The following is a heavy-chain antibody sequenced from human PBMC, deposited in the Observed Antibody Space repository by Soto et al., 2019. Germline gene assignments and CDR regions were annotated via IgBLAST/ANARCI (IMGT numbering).Heavy chain of an antibody. CDR1: GGSLISGGYY. CDR2: IYYTGKT. CDR3: ARVFAGSFDY. D-gene: IGHD2-21*01. Sequence: SETLSLTCTVSGGSLISGGYYFIWLRQLPGKGLEWIGYIYYTGKTYYNPALKSRLAMSVDTSKNQFSLKLSSVTAADSALYYCARVFAGSFDYWGQGTLVTVSS. J-gene: IGHJ4*02. V-gene: IGHV4-31*03.